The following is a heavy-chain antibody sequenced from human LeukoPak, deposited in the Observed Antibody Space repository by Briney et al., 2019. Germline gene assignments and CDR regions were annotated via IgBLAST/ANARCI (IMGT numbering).Heavy chain of an antibody. CDR2: IYYSGST. D-gene: IGHD5-18*01. V-gene: IGHV4-59*08. Sequence: SETLSLTCAVYGGSFSGYYWSWIRQPPGKGLEWIGYIYYSGSTNYNPSLKSRVTISVDTSKNQFSLKLSSVTAADTAVYYCARYGRGYSYGYNYWGQGTLVTVSS. CDR3: ARYGRGYSYGYNY. J-gene: IGHJ4*02. CDR1: GGSFSGYY.